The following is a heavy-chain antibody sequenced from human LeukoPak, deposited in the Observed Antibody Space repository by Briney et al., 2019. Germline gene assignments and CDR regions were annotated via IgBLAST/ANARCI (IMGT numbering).Heavy chain of an antibody. Sequence: PGGSLRLSCATSGFTFTSYAMNWVRQAPGKGLEWVAAITGNGVNTCYADSVKGRLTISSDPSKNTLFLQMHSLRADDTAVYYCAKPRADIPATVFDSWGQGALVTVSS. CDR1: GFTFTSYA. CDR3: AKPRADIPATVFDS. J-gene: IGHJ4*02. V-gene: IGHV3-23*01. D-gene: IGHD2-2*02. CDR2: ITGNGVNT.